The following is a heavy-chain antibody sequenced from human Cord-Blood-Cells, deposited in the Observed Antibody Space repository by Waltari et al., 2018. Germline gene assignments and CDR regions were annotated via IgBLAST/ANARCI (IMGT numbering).Heavy chain of an antibody. CDR3: AREVEPYYYGMDV. CDR1: GFTFSSSW. Sequence: EVQLVESGGGLVQPGGSLRLSCAASGFTFSSSWMSWVREAPGKGMEWVANIKKDGSEKYYVDSVKGRFTISRDNAKNSLYLQMNSLRAEDTAVYYCAREVEPYYYGMDVWGQGTTVTVSS. J-gene: IGHJ6*02. CDR2: IKKDGSEK. V-gene: IGHV3-7*01.